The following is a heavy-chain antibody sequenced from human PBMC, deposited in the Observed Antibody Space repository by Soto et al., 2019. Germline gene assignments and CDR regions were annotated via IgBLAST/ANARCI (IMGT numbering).Heavy chain of an antibody. J-gene: IGHJ5*02. CDR1: GFSFSSYA. Sequence: QVRLVESGGGVVQPGRSLRLSCTASGFSFSSYAMYWFRQPPGKGLEWVAVISHDGINKHYAVSVKGRVTVSRDNSNHSLDLKRNSLRGEDTAMYYCARDMYSSDYFVKWFEPWGQGTLVTVSS. D-gene: IGHD6-19*01. V-gene: IGHV3-30-3*01. CDR2: ISHDGINK. CDR3: ARDMYSSDYFVKWFEP.